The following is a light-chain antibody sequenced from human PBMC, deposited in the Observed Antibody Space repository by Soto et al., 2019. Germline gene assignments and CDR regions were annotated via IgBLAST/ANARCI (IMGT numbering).Light chain of an antibody. Sequence: QSALTQPASVSGSPGQSITISCTGTSSDVGSYNLVSWYHQHPGKAPKLRIYEGSKRPSGVSNRFSGSKSGNTASLTTSGLQAEDEADYYCCSYAGSVVFGGGTKVTVL. V-gene: IGLV2-23*01. CDR2: EGS. CDR3: CSYAGSVV. J-gene: IGLJ2*01. CDR1: SSDVGSYNL.